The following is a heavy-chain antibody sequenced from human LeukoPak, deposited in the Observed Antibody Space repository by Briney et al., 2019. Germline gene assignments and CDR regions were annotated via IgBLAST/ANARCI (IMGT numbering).Heavy chain of an antibody. CDR2: IWYHGNEI. CDR1: VFTFSSFG. Sequence: GRSLRLSCAASVFTFSSFGMHWVRKAPGKGLEGVAVIWYHGNEIHYVDSVKGRFTIFRDNFRNTLYLQMNSLRAEDSAVYYCVRGSGGDGYGYWGDKWGQGTLVTVSS. D-gene: IGHD5-12*01. CDR3: VRGSGGDGYGYWGDK. J-gene: IGHJ4*02. V-gene: IGHV3-33*01.